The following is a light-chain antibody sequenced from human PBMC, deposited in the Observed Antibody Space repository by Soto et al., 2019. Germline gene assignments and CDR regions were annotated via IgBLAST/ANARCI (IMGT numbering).Light chain of an antibody. CDR1: QSVSSSY. CDR2: GAS. Sequence: EIVLTQSPGTLSLSPGERGTLSCRASQSVSSSYLAWYQQKPGQAPRLLIYGASSRATGIPDRFSGSGSGTDFTLTISRLEPGDFAVYYCQQYGSSPWTFGQGTKVEIK. CDR3: QQYGSSPWT. J-gene: IGKJ1*01. V-gene: IGKV3-20*01.